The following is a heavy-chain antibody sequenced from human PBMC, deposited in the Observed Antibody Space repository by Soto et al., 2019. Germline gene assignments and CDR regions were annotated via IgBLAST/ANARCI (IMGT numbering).Heavy chain of an antibody. CDR3: PREVADILTAVNCFDP. Sequence: SETLSLTCTVSGGSVSSGSYYWSWIRQPPGKGLEWIGYIYYSGSTNSNPSLKSRVTISVDTSKNRFSLKLSSVTAAVTAVYYFPREVADILTAVNCFDPWGQGTLVTVSS. D-gene: IGHD3-9*01. CDR1: GGSVSSGSYY. J-gene: IGHJ5*02. CDR2: IYYSGST. V-gene: IGHV4-61*01.